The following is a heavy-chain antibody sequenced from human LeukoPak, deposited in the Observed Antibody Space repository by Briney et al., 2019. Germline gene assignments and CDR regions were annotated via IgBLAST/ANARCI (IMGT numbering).Heavy chain of an antibody. CDR1: GFSLSTSGVG. Sequence: SGPTLVKPTQTLTLTCTFSGFSLSTSGVGMGWIRQPPGKALEWLALFYWDDDKRYSPSLKSRLTITKDTSKSQVVLTMTNMDPVDTATYYCAHSATVTHAFDIWGQGTMVTVSS. V-gene: IGHV2-5*02. CDR3: AHSATVTHAFDI. J-gene: IGHJ3*02. CDR2: FYWDDDK. D-gene: IGHD4-17*01.